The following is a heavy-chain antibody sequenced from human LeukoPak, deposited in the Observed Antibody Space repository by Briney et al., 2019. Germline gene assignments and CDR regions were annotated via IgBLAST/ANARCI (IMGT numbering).Heavy chain of an antibody. CDR3: ARDVSPLLIPLFDF. V-gene: IGHV3-23*01. J-gene: IGHJ4*02. CDR2: INDRGVNT. D-gene: IGHD3-10*01. Sequence: PGGSLRLSCAASGFTFSSYAMAWVSQAPGTGLAWVATINDRGVNTHYADSVQGRFTISRDNSRGTMSLQMNSLRAEDTALYYCARDVSPLLIPLFDFWGQGTLVTVSS. CDR1: GFTFSSYA.